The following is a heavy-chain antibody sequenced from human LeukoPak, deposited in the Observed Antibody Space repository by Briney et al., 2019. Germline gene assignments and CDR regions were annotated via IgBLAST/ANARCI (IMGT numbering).Heavy chain of an antibody. D-gene: IGHD5-18*01. V-gene: IGHV3-21*06. J-gene: IGHJ4*02. CDR2: ISGDSSYK. Sequence: GGSLRLSCVASGFTFSSYGMNWFRQAPGKGLEWVSSISGDSSYKFYVDSVKGRFTSSRDNAESSLYLQMNSLRAEDTAVYYCARVAPVGGYSYGFDSWGQGTLVTAPS. CDR1: GFTFSSYG. CDR3: ARVAPVGGYSYGFDS.